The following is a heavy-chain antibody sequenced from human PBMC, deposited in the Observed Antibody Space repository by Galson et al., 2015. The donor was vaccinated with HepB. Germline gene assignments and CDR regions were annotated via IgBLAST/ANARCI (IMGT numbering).Heavy chain of an antibody. V-gene: IGHV3-21*01. CDR1: GFTFSSYS. CDR3: ARDQDGGWFGELLNFPFDY. J-gene: IGHJ4*02. CDR2: ISSSSSYI. Sequence: SLRLSCAASGFTFSSYSMNWVRQAPGKGLEWVSSISSSSSYIYYADSVKGRFTISRDNAKNSLYLQMNSLRAEDTAVYYCARDQDGGWFGELLNFPFDYWGQGTLVTVSS. D-gene: IGHD3-10*01.